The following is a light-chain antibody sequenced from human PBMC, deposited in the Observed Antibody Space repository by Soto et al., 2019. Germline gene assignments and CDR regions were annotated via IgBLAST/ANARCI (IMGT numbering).Light chain of an antibody. CDR3: QQYNNWPLT. V-gene: IGKV3-15*01. Sequence: EILMTQSPATLSVSPGDSATLSCRASRSVDTDLAWYQQKPGQAPRLLIYGASTRATGIPARFSGSGSGTEFTLTISSLQSEDFAVYYCQQYNNWPLTFGGGTKVDIK. CDR1: RSVDTD. CDR2: GAS. J-gene: IGKJ4*01.